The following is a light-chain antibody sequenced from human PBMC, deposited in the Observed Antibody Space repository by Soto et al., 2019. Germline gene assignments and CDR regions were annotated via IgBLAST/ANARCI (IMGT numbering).Light chain of an antibody. CDR1: QSISSY. J-gene: IGKJ1*01. CDR3: QQSYSTVWT. CDR2: AAS. V-gene: IGKV1-39*01. Sequence: DIQMTQSPSSLSASVGDRVTITCRASQSISSYLNWYQQKPGKAPKLLIYAASSLQSGVPSRFSGSGSGTDFTLTISSLQPEDFETYYCQQSYSTVWTFGQGTKVDIK.